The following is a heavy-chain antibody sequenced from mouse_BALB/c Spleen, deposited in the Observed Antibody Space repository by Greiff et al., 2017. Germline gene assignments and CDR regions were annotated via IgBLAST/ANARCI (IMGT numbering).Heavy chain of an antibody. V-gene: IGHV3-2*02. CDR1: GYSITSDYA. D-gene: IGHD2-1*01. CDR3: ARGDGNYDFDY. Sequence: EVKLVESGPGLVKPSQSLSLTCTVTGYSITSDYAWNWIRQFPGNKLEWMGYISYSGSTSYNPSLKSRISITRDTSKNQFFLQLNSVTTEDTATYYCARGDGNYDFDYWGQGTTLTVSS. J-gene: IGHJ2*01. CDR2: ISYSGST.